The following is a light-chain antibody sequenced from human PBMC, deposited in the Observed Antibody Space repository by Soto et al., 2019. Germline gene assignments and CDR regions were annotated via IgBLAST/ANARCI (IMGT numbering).Light chain of an antibody. Sequence: QSALTQPASLSGSPGQSITISCTGTTSDIGDYNYVSWYQHLPDKVPKLIISLVSSRPSGVSNRFSRSKSGNTASPTISGPQAEDEGDYYCTSWGIFGPGTKVTVL. V-gene: IGLV2-14*01. CDR2: LVS. CDR3: TSWGI. CDR1: TSDIGDYNY. J-gene: IGLJ1*01.